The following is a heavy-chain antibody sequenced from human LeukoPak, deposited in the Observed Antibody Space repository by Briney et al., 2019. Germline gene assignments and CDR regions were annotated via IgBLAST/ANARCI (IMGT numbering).Heavy chain of an antibody. CDR1: GFTFSSYW. J-gene: IGHJ1*01. CDR3: ARDLLDYAAGYFQH. Sequence: PGGSLRLSCAASGFTFSSYWMNWVRQAPGKGLEWVANIKRDGSEKNYVDSVKGRFTISRDNAEKSLYLQMNSLRAEDTAVYYCARDLLDYAAGYFQHWGQGALVTVSS. V-gene: IGHV3-7*04. D-gene: IGHD2-2*01. CDR2: IKRDGSEK.